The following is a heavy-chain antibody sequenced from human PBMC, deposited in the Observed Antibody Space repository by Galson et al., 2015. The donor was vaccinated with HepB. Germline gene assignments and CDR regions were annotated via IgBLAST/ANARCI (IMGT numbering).Heavy chain of an antibody. V-gene: IGHV1-46*01. J-gene: IGHJ6*02. D-gene: IGHD1-26*01. CDR1: GYTFTTYY. Sequence: SCKASGYTFTTYYMHWVRQAPGQGLEWMGIINPSLRSRVTILVDSSKIHFSLRLSSVTAADTAVYYCARVSVKYSGGFQRRVSYYGMDVWGPGTTVTVSS. CDR2: IN. CDR3: ARVSVKYSGGFQRRVSYYGMDV.